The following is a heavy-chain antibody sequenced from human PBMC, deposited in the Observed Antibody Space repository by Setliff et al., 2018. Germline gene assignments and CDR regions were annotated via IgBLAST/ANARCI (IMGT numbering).Heavy chain of an antibody. CDR2: TYITGGP. CDR1: NDSIDRGGYY. Sequence: SETLSLTCTVSNDSIDRGGYYWSWIRQPAGKGLEWIGRTYITGGPNFNPSLQSRASMSVDTSKNHFSLELRSVTAADTAVYYCARDTHGSGSFDNWGQGILVTVSS. CDR3: ARDTHGSGSFDN. D-gene: IGHD3-10*01. J-gene: IGHJ4*02. V-gene: IGHV4-61*02.